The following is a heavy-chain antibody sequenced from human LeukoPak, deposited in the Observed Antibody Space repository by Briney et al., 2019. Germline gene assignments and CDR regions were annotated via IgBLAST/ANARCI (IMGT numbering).Heavy chain of an antibody. V-gene: IGHV4-4*02. D-gene: IGHD1-1*01. J-gene: IGHJ4*02. CDR1: GGSISSSNW. CDR3: AGRTMGYYFDY. Sequence: SGTLSLTCAVSGGSISSSNWWSGVRRPPGKGLEWIGEIYHSGSTNYNPSLKSRVTISVDKSKNQFSLKLSSVTAADTAVYYCAGRTMGYYFDYWGQGTLVTVSS. CDR2: IYHSGST.